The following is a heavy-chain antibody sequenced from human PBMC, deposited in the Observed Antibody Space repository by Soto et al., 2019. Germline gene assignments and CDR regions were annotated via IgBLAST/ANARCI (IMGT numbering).Heavy chain of an antibody. CDR3: AKGGRCPYSSSIN. J-gene: IGHJ4*02. Sequence: QVQLVESGGGVVQPGRSLRLSCAASGFTFSSYGMHWVRQAPGKGLEWVAVISYDGSNKYYADSVKGRFTISRDNSKNTLYLQMNSLRAEDTAVYYCAKGGRCPYSSSINWGQGTLVTVSS. V-gene: IGHV3-30*18. CDR1: GFTFSSYG. CDR2: ISYDGSNK. D-gene: IGHD6-6*01.